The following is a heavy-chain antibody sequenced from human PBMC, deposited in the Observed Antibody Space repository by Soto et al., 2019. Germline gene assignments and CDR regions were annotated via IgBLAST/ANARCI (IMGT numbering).Heavy chain of an antibody. D-gene: IGHD6-19*01. CDR2: ISGSGGST. J-gene: IGHJ4*02. CDR1: GFTFSSYA. CDR3: ARRSRGWYFDY. V-gene: IGHV3-23*01. Sequence: EVQLLESGGGLVQPGGSLRLSCAASGFTFSSYAMSWVRQAPGKGLEWVSAISGSGGSTYYADSVKGRFTISRDNSKNSLYLQMNSLSAEDTAVYYCARRSRGWYFDYWGQGTLVTVSS.